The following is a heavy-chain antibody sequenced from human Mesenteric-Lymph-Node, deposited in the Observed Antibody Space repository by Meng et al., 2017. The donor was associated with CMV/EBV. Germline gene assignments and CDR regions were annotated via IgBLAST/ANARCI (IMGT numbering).Heavy chain of an antibody. CDR1: GGTFSSYA. CDR3: ARPMTTVTTYSETPLYGMDV. Sequence: SVKVSCKASGGTFSSYAISWVRQAPGQGLEWMGGIIPIFGTANYAQKFQGRVTITTDESTGTAYMELSSLRSEDTAVYYCARPMTTVTTYSETPLYGMDVWGQGTTVTVSS. J-gene: IGHJ6*02. D-gene: IGHD4-11*01. V-gene: IGHV1-69*05. CDR2: IIPIFGTA.